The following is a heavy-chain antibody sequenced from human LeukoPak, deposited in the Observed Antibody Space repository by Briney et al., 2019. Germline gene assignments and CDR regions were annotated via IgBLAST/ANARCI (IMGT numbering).Heavy chain of an antibody. V-gene: IGHV1-46*01. CDR2: IYPRDGST. CDR1: GYTFTNNY. D-gene: IGHD1-14*01. Sequence: ASVTVSFKASGYTFTNNYLHWVRQAPGQGLEWMGMIYPRDGSTSYAQKFQGRVTMTRDTSTSTVYMELSSLRSEDTAVYYCARVLKTGSREFDYWGQGTLVTVSS. J-gene: IGHJ4*02. CDR3: ARVLKTGSREFDY.